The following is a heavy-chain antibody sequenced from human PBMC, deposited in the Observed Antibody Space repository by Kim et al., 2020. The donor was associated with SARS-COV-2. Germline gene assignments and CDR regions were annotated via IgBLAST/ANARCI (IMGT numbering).Heavy chain of an antibody. CDR1: GFTFSMYS. CDR3: AKHLRHGSEVFDS. CDR2: IGSDGSVT. J-gene: IGHJ4*02. V-gene: IGHV3-23*02. Sequence: GGSLRLSCAASGFTFSMYSMSWVRQAPGKGLDWVSVIGSDGSVTFYGDSVKGRFTVSRDNPKNMVYLQMNSLRAEDTAIYYCAKHLRHGSEVFDSWGQGTLATVSS. D-gene: IGHD5-12*01.